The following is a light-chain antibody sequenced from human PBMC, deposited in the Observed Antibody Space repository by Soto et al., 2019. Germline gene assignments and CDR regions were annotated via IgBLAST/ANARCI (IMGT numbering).Light chain of an antibody. J-gene: IGKJ1*01. Sequence: EIVLTQSPGTLSLSPGERATLSCRASQSVSSSYLAWYQQKVGQAPRLLIYDASSRATGIPDRCSGSGSGTDFTLTISRLEPEDFAVYYCQQYGSSPKTFGQGTKVEIK. CDR3: QQYGSSPKT. V-gene: IGKV3-20*01. CDR1: QSVSSSY. CDR2: DAS.